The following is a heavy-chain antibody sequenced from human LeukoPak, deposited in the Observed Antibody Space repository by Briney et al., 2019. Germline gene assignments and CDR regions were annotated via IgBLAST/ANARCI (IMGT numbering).Heavy chain of an antibody. V-gene: IGHV4-4*07. Sequence: PSETLSLTCTVSGGSISSYYWSWIRQPAGKGLEWNGRTYTSGSTNYNPSLKSRVTMSVDTSKNQFSLKLSSVIAADTAVYYCARDSSSSSRNWFDPWGQGTLVTVSS. J-gene: IGHJ5*02. CDR1: GGSISSYY. CDR2: TYTSGST. D-gene: IGHD6-13*01. CDR3: ARDSSSSSRNWFDP.